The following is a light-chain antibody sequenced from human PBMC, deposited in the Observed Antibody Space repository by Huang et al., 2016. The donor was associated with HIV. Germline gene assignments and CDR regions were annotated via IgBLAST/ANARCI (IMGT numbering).Light chain of an antibody. V-gene: IGKV2-30*02. CDR3: MQGTHWPPYT. J-gene: IGKJ2*01. CDR2: KVS. Sequence: DVVMTQSPLSLPVTLGQPASISCRSSQSLVPSDGNTYLNWFQQRPGQSPMRLIYKVSNRDSGVPDRFSGSGAGTDFTLKISRVEAEDVGVYYCMQGTHWPPYTFGQGTKLEIK. CDR1: QSLVPSDGNTY.